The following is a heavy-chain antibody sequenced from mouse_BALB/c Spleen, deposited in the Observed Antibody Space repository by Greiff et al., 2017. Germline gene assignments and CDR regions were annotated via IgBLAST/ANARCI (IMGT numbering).Heavy chain of an antibody. CDR1: GFSLTSYG. CDR3: ARANYYGSRANFAY. CDR2: IWAGGST. Sequence: VQLQESGPGLVAPSQSLSITCTVSGFSLTSYGVHWVRQPPGKGLEWLGVIWAGGSTNYNSALMSRLSISKDNSKSQVFLKMNSLQTDDTAMYYCARANYYGSRANFAYWGQGTLVTVSA. J-gene: IGHJ3*01. D-gene: IGHD1-1*01. V-gene: IGHV2-9*02.